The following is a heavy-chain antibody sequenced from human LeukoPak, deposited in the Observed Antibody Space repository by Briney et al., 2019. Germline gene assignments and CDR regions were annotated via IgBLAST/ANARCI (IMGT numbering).Heavy chain of an antibody. CDR1: GYTFTGYY. J-gene: IGHJ4*02. CDR2: SNPNSGGT. V-gene: IGHV1-2*06. CDR3: ARELDPHYFDY. D-gene: IGHD6-6*01. Sequence: RWASVKVSCKASGYTFTGYYMHWVRQAPGQGLEWMGRSNPNSGGTNYTQKFQGRVTMTRDTSISTAYMELSRLRSDDTAVYYCARELDPHYFDYWGQGTLVTVSS.